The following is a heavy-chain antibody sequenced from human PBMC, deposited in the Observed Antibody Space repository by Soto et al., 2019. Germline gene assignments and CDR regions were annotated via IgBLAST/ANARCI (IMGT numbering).Heavy chain of an antibody. J-gene: IGHJ4*02. CDR1: GFTSSGYA. Sequence: GGSLRLSCAASGFTSSGYAMHWVRQAPGKGLEWVAVISSDGSNKYYADSVKGRFTISRDNSKNTLYLQMNSLRAEDTAVYYCARKGYYDSSGYPFDYWGQGTLVTVSS. D-gene: IGHD3-22*01. CDR3: ARKGYYDSSGYPFDY. V-gene: IGHV3-30-3*01. CDR2: ISSDGSNK.